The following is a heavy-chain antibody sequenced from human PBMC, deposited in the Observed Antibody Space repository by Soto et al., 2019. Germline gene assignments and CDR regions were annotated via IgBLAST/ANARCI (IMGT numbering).Heavy chain of an antibody. Sequence: EASVKVSCKASGYTFTSYYMHWVRQAPGQGLEWMGIIKPSGGSTSYAQKFQGRVTMTRDTSTSTVYMELSSLRSEDTAVYYCAREYVLLWFGEPQPYYYYYGMDVWGQGTTVTVSS. D-gene: IGHD3-10*01. CDR2: IKPSGGST. CDR1: GYTFTSYY. J-gene: IGHJ6*02. V-gene: IGHV1-46*01. CDR3: AREYVLLWFGEPQPYYYYYGMDV.